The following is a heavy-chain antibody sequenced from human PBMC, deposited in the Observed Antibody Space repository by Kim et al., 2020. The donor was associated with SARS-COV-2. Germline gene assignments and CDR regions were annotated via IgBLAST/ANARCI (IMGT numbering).Heavy chain of an antibody. CDR3: ASASFRGTSGYYWDY. D-gene: IGHD3-22*01. CDR1: GYTFSSYY. CDR2: INPSGGST. Sequence: ASVKVSCKASGYTFSSYYMHWVRQAPGQGLEWMGIINPSGGSTSYAQKFQGRFTMTRDTSTSTVYMELSSLRSEDTAVYFCASASFRGTSGYYWDYWGPGTLVTVSS. V-gene: IGHV1-46*01. J-gene: IGHJ4*02.